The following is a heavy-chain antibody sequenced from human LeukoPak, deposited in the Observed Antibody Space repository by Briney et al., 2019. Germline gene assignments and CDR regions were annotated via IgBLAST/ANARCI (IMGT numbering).Heavy chain of an antibody. CDR2: IKSKTDGGTT. D-gene: IGHD5-18*01. CDR3: ANLVSYSYGWVPRAKADFDY. V-gene: IGHV3-15*01. CDR1: GFTFSNAW. J-gene: IGHJ4*02. Sequence: GGSLRLSCAASGFTFSNAWMSWVRQAPGKGLEWVGRIKSKTDGGTTDYAAPVKGRFTISRDNSKNTLYLQMNSLRAEDTAVYYCANLVSYSYGWVPRAKADFDYWGQGTLVTVSS.